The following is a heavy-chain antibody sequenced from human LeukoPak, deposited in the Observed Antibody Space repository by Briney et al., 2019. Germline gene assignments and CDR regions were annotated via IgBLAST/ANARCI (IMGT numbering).Heavy chain of an antibody. Sequence: GGSLRLSCAASGFTFSSYWMSWVRQAPGKGLEWVANIKQDGSEKHYVDSVKGRFTISRDNAKNSLYLQMNSLRAEDTAVYYCGGPNPLLERPSAMDVWGQGTTVTVSS. CDR3: GGPNPLLERPSAMDV. CDR1: GFTFSSYW. D-gene: IGHD3-3*01. CDR2: IKQDGSEK. V-gene: IGHV3-7*01. J-gene: IGHJ6*02.